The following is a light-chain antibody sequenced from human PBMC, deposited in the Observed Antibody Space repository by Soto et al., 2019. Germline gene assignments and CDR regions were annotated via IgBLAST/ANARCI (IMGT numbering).Light chain of an antibody. V-gene: IGLV2-14*03. CDR3: SSYSSGSTLMI. Sequence: QSALAQAASVSGSPGQSITISCTGTTSDIGAYNYVSWYQHHPGKAPKVMIYDVSNRPSGVSIRFSGSKSGTTASLTISGLRAEDEADYYCSSYSSGSTLMIFGGGTQLTVL. J-gene: IGLJ2*01. CDR1: TSDIGAYNY. CDR2: DVS.